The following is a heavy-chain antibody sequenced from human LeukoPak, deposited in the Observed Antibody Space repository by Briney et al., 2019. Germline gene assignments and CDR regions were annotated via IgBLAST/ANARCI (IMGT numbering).Heavy chain of an antibody. V-gene: IGHV4-31*03. J-gene: IGHJ3*02. CDR3: ARTGAYYDSSGYYLPPNAFDI. CDR2: IYYSGST. D-gene: IGHD3-22*01. CDR1: GGSISSGGYY. Sequence: SQTLSLTCTVSGGSISSGGYYWSWIRQHPGKGLEWIGYIYYSGSTYYNPSLKSRVTISVDTSKNQFSLKLSSVTAADTAVYYCARTGAYYDSSGYYLPPNAFDIWGQGTMVNVSS.